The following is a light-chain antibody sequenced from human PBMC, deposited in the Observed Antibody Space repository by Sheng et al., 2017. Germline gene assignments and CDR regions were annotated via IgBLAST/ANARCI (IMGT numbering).Light chain of an antibody. Sequence: DVHLTQSPSALSASVGDRVTITCRASKSMSNWLAWYQQRPGKAPKLLITKASKLESGVPARFSGSGSGTDFTLTITSLQPDDFATYYCQQYTSFPLLFGGGTKVEIE. CDR1: KSMSNW. V-gene: IGKV1-5*03. CDR3: QQYTSFPLL. CDR2: KAS. J-gene: IGKJ4*01.